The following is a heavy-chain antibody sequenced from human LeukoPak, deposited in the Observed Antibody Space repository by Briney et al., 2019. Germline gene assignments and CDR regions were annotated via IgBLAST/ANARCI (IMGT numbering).Heavy chain of an antibody. J-gene: IGHJ4*02. V-gene: IGHV3-30*18. CDR2: TSFDGGDK. CDR1: GFTFSSYG. Sequence: GGSLRLSCVASGFTFSSYGMHWVRQAPGKGLEWVAVTSFDGGDKSYGDSAKGRFTISRDNSKNTLYLQMNSLRVEDTAVYYCAKEGFDSWGQGTLITVSS. CDR3: AKEGFDS.